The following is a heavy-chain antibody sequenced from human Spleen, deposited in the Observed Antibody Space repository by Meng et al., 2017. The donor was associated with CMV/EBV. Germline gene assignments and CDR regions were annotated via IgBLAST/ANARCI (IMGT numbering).Heavy chain of an antibody. CDR3: AKEARIYDFWSGYPLYYYYYGMDV. D-gene: IGHD3-3*01. J-gene: IGHJ6*02. Sequence: GGSLRLSCVASGFIFSTKNMNWVRQAPGKGLEWVSSISSSGPHMYNADSVEGRFTISRDNSKNSLYLQMNSLRTEDTALYYCAKEARIYDFWSGYPLYYYYYGMDVWGQGTTVTVSS. CDR2: ISSSGPHM. V-gene: IGHV3-21*04. CDR1: GFIFSTKN.